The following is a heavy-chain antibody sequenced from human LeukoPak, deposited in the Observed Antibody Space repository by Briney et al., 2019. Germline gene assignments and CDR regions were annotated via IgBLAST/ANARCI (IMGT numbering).Heavy chain of an antibody. J-gene: IGHJ4*02. CDR1: GYTFTSYG. CDR2: ISAYNGNT. D-gene: IGHD6-13*01. CDR3: ARDEDIAAAGRMVDY. Sequence: GASVKVSCKASGYTFTSYGISWVRQAPGQGLEWMGGISAYNGNTNYAQKLQGRVTMTTDTSTSTAYMELRSLRSDDTAVYYCARDEDIAAAGRMVDYWGQGTLVTVSS. V-gene: IGHV1-18*01.